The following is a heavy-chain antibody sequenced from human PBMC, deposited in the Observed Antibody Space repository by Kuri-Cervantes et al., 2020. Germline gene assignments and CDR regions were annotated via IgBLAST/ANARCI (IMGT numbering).Heavy chain of an antibody. D-gene: IGHD5-18*01. Sequence: GSLRLSCTVSGGSISSSSYYWGWIRQPPGKGLEWIASIYYSGSTYYNAPLKSRVTISVDTSKNQFSLRLSSVTAADTALYFCASHLYGYDQRDVPYYFDYWGQGTLVTVSS. J-gene: IGHJ4*02. CDR1: GGSISSSSYY. V-gene: IGHV4-39*01. CDR3: ASHLYGYDQRDVPYYFDY. CDR2: IYYSGST.